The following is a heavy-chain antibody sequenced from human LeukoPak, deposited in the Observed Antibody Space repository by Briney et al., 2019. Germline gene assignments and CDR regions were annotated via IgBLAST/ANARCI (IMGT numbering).Heavy chain of an antibody. V-gene: IGHV4-59*12. Sequence: PSETLSLTCTVSGGSISSFYWSWIRQPPGKGLEWIGYIDYSGTTYYNTSLKSRVTISVDTSKNQFSLKLSSVTAADTAVYYCAGITFGGVINYWGQGTLVTVSS. D-gene: IGHD3-16*02. CDR3: AGITFGGVINY. CDR1: GGSISSFY. J-gene: IGHJ4*02. CDR2: IDYSGTT.